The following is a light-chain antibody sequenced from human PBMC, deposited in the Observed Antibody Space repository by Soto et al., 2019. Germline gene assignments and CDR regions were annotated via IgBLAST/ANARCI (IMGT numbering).Light chain of an antibody. CDR1: SSDVGSYNY. CDR2: DVN. V-gene: IGLV2-11*01. J-gene: IGLJ2*01. Sequence: QSALTQLRSVSGSPGQSVTISCTGTSSDVGSYNYVSWYQHDPGKAPKLMIYDVNKRPSGVPDRFSGSKSGNTASLTISGLQADDEADYYCCSYAGSYAVIFGGGTKLTVL. CDR3: CSYAGSYAVI.